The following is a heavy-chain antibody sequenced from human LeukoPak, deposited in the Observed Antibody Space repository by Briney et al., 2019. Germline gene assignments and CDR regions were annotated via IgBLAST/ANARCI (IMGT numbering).Heavy chain of an antibody. D-gene: IGHD7-27*01. CDR3: ASLLNGGVSHWFDP. Sequence: PSETLSLTRAVYGGSFSGYYWGWIRQPPGKGLEWIGTIYYSGSTYYNPSLKSRATMSVDTSKNQFSLKLSSVTAADTAVYYCASLLNGGVSHWFDPWGQGTLVTVSS. CDR1: GGSFSGYY. V-gene: IGHV4-34*01. J-gene: IGHJ5*02. CDR2: IYYSGST.